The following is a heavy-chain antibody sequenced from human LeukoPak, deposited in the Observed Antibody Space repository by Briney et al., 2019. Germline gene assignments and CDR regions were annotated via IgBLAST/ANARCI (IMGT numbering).Heavy chain of an antibody. D-gene: IGHD2-2*01. Sequence: GESLKISCQASGYNFTNYWIGWVRQMPGKGLEWMGIIYPVDSDTRYSPSFQGQVTISANKSISTAYLQWSSLKASDTAMYYCARHVGLTSYISSFNYWGRGTLVTVSS. CDR3: ARHVGLTSYISSFNY. CDR2: IYPVDSDT. J-gene: IGHJ4*02. V-gene: IGHV5-51*01. CDR1: GYNFTNYW.